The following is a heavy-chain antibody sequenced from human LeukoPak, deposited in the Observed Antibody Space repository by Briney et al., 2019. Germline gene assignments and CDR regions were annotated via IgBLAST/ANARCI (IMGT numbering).Heavy chain of an antibody. D-gene: IGHD3-10*01. J-gene: IGHJ2*01. CDR3: ARVGITMVRGVITPYWYFDL. V-gene: IGHV3-11*01. CDR2: ISSSGSTI. Sequence: GGSLRLSCAASGFTFSDYYMSWIRQAPGKGLEWVSYISSSGSTIYYADSVKGRFTISRDNAKNSLYLQMNSLRAEDTAVYYCARVGITMVRGVITPYWYFDLWGRGTLVTVSS. CDR1: GFTFSDYY.